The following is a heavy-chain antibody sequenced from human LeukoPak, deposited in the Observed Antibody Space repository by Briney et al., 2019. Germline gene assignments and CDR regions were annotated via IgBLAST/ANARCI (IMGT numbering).Heavy chain of an antibody. Sequence: SETPSLTCSVSRGSISSSPYYWGWIRQPPGKGLEWIGSIYYSGSTYYNPSLKSRVTLSADTSNNQFSLRLSSVTAADTAVYYCARHVGVWGIELISWYFDLWGRGTLVTVSS. CDR3: ARHVGVWGIELISWYFDL. J-gene: IGHJ2*01. V-gene: IGHV4-39*01. D-gene: IGHD7-27*01. CDR2: IYYSGST. CDR1: RGSISSSPYY.